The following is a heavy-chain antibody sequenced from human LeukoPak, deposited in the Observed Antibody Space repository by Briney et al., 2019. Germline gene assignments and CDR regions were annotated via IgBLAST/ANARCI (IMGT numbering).Heavy chain of an antibody. CDR3: ARGGPSSPNWFDP. V-gene: IGHV4-34*01. CDR2: IDHSGST. D-gene: IGHD6-13*01. Sequence: PSETLSLTCAVYGGSFSGYYWSWIRQPPGKGLEWIGEIDHSGSTNYNPSLKSRVTISVDTSKNQFSLKLSSVTAADTAVYYCARGGPSSPNWFDPWGQGTLVTVSS. J-gene: IGHJ5*02. CDR1: GGSFSGYY.